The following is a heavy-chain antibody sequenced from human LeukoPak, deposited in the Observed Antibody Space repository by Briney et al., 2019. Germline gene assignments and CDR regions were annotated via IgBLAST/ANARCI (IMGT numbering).Heavy chain of an antibody. V-gene: IGHV3-30*02. D-gene: IGHD2-2*01. CDR1: GFTFDNYG. Sequence: PGGSLRLSCAASGFTFDNYGMHWVRQAPGKGLEWVAFILSDGSIKYYADSVKGRFTISRDISKNTLYLQVNSLRAEDTAVYFCAKDVPAAYFDYWGQGTLVTVSS. CDR2: ILSDGSIK. J-gene: IGHJ4*02. CDR3: AKDVPAAYFDY.